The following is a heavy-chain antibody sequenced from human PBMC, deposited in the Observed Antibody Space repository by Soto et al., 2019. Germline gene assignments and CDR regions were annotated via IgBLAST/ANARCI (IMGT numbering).Heavy chain of an antibody. CDR3: ARSYGYSSSWSLDY. Sequence: SVKISCKASGGTFSSYAISWVRQAPGQGLEWMGGIIPIFGTANYAQKFQGRVTITADESTSTAYMELSSLRSEDTAVYYCARSYGYSSSWSLDYWGQGTLVTVSS. J-gene: IGHJ4*02. CDR1: GGTFSSYA. V-gene: IGHV1-69*13. D-gene: IGHD6-13*01. CDR2: IIPIFGTA.